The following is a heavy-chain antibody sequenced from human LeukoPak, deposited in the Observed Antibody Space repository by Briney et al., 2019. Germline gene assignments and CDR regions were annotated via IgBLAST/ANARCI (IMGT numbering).Heavy chain of an antibody. D-gene: IGHD1-1*01. CDR2: IWYDGINT. CDR1: GFTLSIYG. CDR3: VRDHQYNFDT. J-gene: IGHJ4*02. Sequence: VRCLRLSCVASGFTLSIYGLHWVRQPPGTGLEWVAVIWYDGINTYYADSVKCRFTISRDNSKNTLYLQMNSLRDEDTAVYFCVRDHQYNFDTWGQGTLVTVSS. V-gene: IGHV3-33*01.